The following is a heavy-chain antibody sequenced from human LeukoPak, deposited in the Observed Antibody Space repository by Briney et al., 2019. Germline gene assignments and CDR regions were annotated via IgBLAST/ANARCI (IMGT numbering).Heavy chain of an antibody. CDR1: GFTFTAYA. CDR2: IGSDNKP. V-gene: IGHV3-23*05. CDR3: ARALHYYVAMDV. J-gene: IGHJ6*02. D-gene: IGHD3-10*02. Sequence: GGSLRLSCEASGFTFTAYAMTWVPQTLGKGLEWVSSIGSDNKPHYSEAVRGRFAIYRDNSKTMLFLQLNSLRAEDTALYYCARALHYYVAMDVWGQGTTVTVSS.